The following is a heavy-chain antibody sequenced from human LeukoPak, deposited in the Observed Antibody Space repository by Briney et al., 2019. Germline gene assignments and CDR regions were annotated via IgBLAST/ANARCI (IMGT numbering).Heavy chain of an antibody. Sequence: SDTLSLTCTVSVGSITSYNWNWLRQPAGKGLEWIGRMYTSGSTNYNPTLKRRVTMSVDTSKKQFSLKLRSVTAAGTAIYYCASGGTGYSNGCNYFDYWGQGTLVTVSS. CDR3: ASGGTGYSNGCNYFDY. J-gene: IGHJ4*02. CDR2: MYTSGST. CDR1: VGSITSYN. V-gene: IGHV4-4*07. D-gene: IGHD5-12*01.